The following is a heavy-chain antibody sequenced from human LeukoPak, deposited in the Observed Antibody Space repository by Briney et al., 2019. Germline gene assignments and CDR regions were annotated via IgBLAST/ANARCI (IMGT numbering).Heavy chain of an antibody. V-gene: IGHV1-2*02. D-gene: IGHD3-3*01. Sequence: GASVKVSCKASGYTFVAYFMHWVRQAPGQGLEWMGWINPNNGDTDSAQKFKGRVTMTRDTSISTVYMELTGLTSDDTAVYYCARDADTDLLTIFGVWGQGTLVTVSS. J-gene: IGHJ4*02. CDR2: INPNNGDT. CDR1: GYTFVAYF. CDR3: ARDADTDLLTIFGV.